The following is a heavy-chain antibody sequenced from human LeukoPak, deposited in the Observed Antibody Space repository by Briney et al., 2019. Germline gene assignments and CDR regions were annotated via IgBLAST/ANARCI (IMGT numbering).Heavy chain of an antibody. CDR3: ARYPSPDDYGDYGNYYYGMDV. J-gene: IGHJ6*02. V-gene: IGHV4-59*08. Sequence: PSETLSLTCTVSGDSMSSYYWSWIRQPPGKGLEWIGYIYYSGSTNYNPSLKSRVTISVDTSKNQFSLKLSSVTAADTAVYYCARYPSPDDYGDYGNYYYGMDVWGQGTTVTVSS. D-gene: IGHD4-17*01. CDR2: IYYSGST. CDR1: GDSMSSYY.